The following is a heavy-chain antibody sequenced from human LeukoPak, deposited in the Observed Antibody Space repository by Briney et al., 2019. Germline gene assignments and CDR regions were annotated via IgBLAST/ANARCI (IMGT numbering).Heavy chain of an antibody. V-gene: IGHV4-39*01. CDR1: SGSISSSSYY. CDR2: IYYSGST. J-gene: IGHJ6*02. D-gene: IGHD5-18*01. CDR3: ARVRYSYGYYYAMDV. Sequence: SETLSLTCTVSSGSISSSSYYWGWIRQPPGEGLEWIGNIYYSGSTCYNPSLKSRVTISVDTSKNQFSLNLSSVTAADSALYYCARVRYSYGYYYAMDVWGQGTTVTVSS.